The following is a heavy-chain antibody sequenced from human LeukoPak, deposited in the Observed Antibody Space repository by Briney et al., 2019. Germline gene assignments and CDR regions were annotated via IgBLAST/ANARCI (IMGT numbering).Heavy chain of an antibody. CDR2: GGNSGGT. Sequence: SETLSLTCAVYGGSLNGYYWSWIRQPPGKGLEWIGEGGNSGGTKFNPSLKSRVTISADTSKNQFSLKLSSVTAADTAVYYCAKKGQSGFSFDPWGQGTLVTVSS. V-gene: IGHV4-34*01. J-gene: IGHJ5*02. D-gene: IGHD1-26*01. CDR1: GGSLNGYY. CDR3: AKKGQSGFSFDP.